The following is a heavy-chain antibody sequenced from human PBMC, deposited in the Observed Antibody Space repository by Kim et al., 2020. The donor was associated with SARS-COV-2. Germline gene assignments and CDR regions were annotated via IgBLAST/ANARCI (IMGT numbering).Heavy chain of an antibody. CDR3: ARVDYNIAGILGVPPYYYYYIDV. Sequence: GGSLRLSCAVSRFTFSSYWMNWVRQAPGKGLVWVSQISKDGSVKYYVDSVKGRFTMSRDNAENTLYLQMNSLGAEDTAVYYCARVDYNIAGILGVPPYYYYYIDVWGKGTTVTVSS. CDR2: ISKDGSVK. D-gene: IGHD3-9*01. V-gene: IGHV3-7*01. J-gene: IGHJ6*03. CDR1: RFTFSSYW.